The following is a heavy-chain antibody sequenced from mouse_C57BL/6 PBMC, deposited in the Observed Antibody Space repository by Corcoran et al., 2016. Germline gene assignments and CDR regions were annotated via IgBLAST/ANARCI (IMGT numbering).Heavy chain of an antibody. CDR2: INPYNGGT. V-gene: IGHV1-19*01. Sequence: EVQLQQSGPVLVKPGASVKMSCKASGYTFTDYYMNWVKQSHGKSLEWIGVINPYNGGTSYNQKFKGKATLTVDKSSSTAYMELNSLTSEDSAVYDCARRAYGNFFDYWGQGTTLTVSS. J-gene: IGHJ2*01. D-gene: IGHD2-1*01. CDR3: ARRAYGNFFDY. CDR1: GYTFTDYY.